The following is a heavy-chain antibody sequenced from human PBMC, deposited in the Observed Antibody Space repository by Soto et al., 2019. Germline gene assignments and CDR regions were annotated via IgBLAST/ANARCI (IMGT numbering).Heavy chain of an antibody. V-gene: IGHV3-30*18. Sequence: QVQLVESGGGVVQPGRSLRLSCAASGFTFSTYDMHWVRQAPGKGLEWVALISFDGSNKYYADSVKGRFTISRDNSKNTLYLQMNSLRAEDTAVYYCAKDLQVSIDYWGQGTLVTVSS. CDR1: GFTFSTYD. CDR2: ISFDGSNK. J-gene: IGHJ4*02. CDR3: AKDLQVSIDY. D-gene: IGHD5-18*01.